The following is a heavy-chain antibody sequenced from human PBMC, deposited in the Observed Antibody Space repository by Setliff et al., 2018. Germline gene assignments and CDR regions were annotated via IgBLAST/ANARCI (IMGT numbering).Heavy chain of an antibody. J-gene: IGHJ4*02. V-gene: IGHV1-18*01. D-gene: IGHD2-15*01. CDR3: IVNMVRPVTGLDS. CDR1: GYTFTSYG. Sequence: ASVKVSCKASGYTFTSYGITWVRQAPGQGLEWIGWISGYDGSSNHVQKLQGRVIMTTDTSTNTAYMELRSLTSDDTAVYYCIVNMVRPVTGLDSWGPGTLVTV. CDR2: ISGYDGSS.